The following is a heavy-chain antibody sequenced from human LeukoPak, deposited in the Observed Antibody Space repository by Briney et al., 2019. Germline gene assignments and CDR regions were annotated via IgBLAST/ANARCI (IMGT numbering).Heavy chain of an antibody. CDR3: AREDSSSWSASFDY. Sequence: GGSLRLSCAVSGFTFSSYGMHWVRQAPGKGLEWVAVISYDGSNKYYADSVKGRFTISRDNSKNTLYLQMNSLRAEDTAVYYCAREDSSSWSASFDYWGQGTLVTVSS. CDR1: GFTFSSYG. CDR2: ISYDGSNK. D-gene: IGHD6-13*01. J-gene: IGHJ4*02. V-gene: IGHV3-30*03.